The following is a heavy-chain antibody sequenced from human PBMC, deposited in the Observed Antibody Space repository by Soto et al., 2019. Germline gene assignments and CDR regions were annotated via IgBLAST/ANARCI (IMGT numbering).Heavy chain of an antibody. D-gene: IGHD6-19*01. J-gene: IGHJ4*02. V-gene: IGHV3-74*01. CDR2: INSDGSST. Sequence: EVQLVESGGGLVQPGGSLRLSCAASGFTFSSYWMHWVRQAPGKGLMWVSRINSDGSSTTYADSVKGLFIISRDNAKNTMYLQSTSLSAADTAVYYGARGWAYGGGWVGSWGRGTLVIV. CDR3: ARGWAYGGGWVGS. CDR1: GFTFSSYW.